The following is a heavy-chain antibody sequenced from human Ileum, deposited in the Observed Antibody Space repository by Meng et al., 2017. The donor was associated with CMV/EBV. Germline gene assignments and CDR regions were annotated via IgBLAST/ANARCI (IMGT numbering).Heavy chain of an antibody. CDR3: ARDRLEGSFSGPGY. CDR2: IHSTYSI. Sequence: GESLKISCAASGFTFSTYSMNWLRQAPGKGLEWVSSIHSTYSIYQPDSVKSRFTISRDNAKNSLYLQMNSLRVEDTAVYYCARDRLEGSFSGPGYWGQGTLVTVSS. J-gene: IGHJ4*02. D-gene: IGHD1-26*01. CDR1: GFTFSTYS. V-gene: IGHV3-21*01.